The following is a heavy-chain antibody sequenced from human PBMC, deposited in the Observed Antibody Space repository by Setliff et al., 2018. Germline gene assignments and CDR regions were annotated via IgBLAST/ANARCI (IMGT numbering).Heavy chain of an antibody. CDR1: GYSFAKYA. D-gene: IGHD2-2*01. Sequence: ASVKVSCKASGYSFAKYALHWVRQAPGQRLEWMGWTNAGNGNTKYSQNFQGRVTITRDTSASTAYVELSSLRSEDTAVYYCAREVLPLVREEAFYIWGQGTMVTVSS. J-gene: IGHJ3*02. CDR3: AREVLPLVREEAFYI. V-gene: IGHV1-3*01. CDR2: TNAGNGNT.